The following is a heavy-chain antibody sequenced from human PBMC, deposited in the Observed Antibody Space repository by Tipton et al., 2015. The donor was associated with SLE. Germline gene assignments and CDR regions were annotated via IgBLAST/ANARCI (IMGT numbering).Heavy chain of an antibody. V-gene: IGHV4-39*07. J-gene: IGHJ4*02. CDR1: GDSISSSSYY. CDR2: FHHKGSS. D-gene: IGHD1-26*01. Sequence: TLSLTCIVSGDSISSSSYYWGWIRQPPGRGLEWIGSFHHKGSSYYSPSLGSRVTISGDTSRNQFSLTLSSVTAADTAVYYCARNFGWNLLFDYWGQGTLVTVSS. CDR3: ARNFGWNLLFDY.